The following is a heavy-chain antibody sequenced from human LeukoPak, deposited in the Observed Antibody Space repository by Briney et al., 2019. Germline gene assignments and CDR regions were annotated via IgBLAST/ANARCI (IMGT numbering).Heavy chain of an antibody. J-gene: IGHJ3*02. CDR1: GFTVSSNY. CDR2: ISSSSSYI. CDR3: AREARGYCSGGSCYPDAFDI. V-gene: IGHV3-21*01. Sequence: GGSLRLSCAASGFTVSSNYMSWVRQAPGKGLEWVSSISSSSSYIYYADSVKGRFTISRDNAKNSLYLQMNSLRAEDTAVYYCAREARGYCSGGSCYPDAFDIWGQGTMVTVSS. D-gene: IGHD2-15*01.